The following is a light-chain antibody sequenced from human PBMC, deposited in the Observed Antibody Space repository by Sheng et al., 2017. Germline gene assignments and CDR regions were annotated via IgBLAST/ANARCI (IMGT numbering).Light chain of an antibody. CDR3: CSYTSSSSFVV. J-gene: IGLJ2*01. V-gene: IGLV2-14*03. Sequence: QSALTQPASVSGSPGQSITISCTGTSSDIGDNNLVSWYQHHPGKAPKFIISDVTNRPSGVSNRFSGSKSGNTASLTISGLQAEDEADYYCCSYTSSSSFVVFGGGTKLTVL. CDR2: DVT. CDR1: SSDIGDNNL.